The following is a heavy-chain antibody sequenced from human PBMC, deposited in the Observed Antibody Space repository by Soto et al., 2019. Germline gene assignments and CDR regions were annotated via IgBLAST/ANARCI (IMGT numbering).Heavy chain of an antibody. CDR2: IYYSGST. Sequence: SETLSLTCTVSGGSISSCDYYWIWIRQPPGKGLEWIGYIYYSGSTYYNPSLKSRVTISVDTSKNQFSLKLSSVTAADTAVYYCASLGVDTAMGNFDYWGQGTLVTVSS. V-gene: IGHV4-30-4*01. J-gene: IGHJ4*02. CDR3: ASLGVDTAMGNFDY. D-gene: IGHD5-18*01. CDR1: GGSISSCDYY.